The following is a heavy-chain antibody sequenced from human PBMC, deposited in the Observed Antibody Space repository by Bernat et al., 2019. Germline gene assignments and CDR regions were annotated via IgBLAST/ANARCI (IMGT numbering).Heavy chain of an antibody. CDR3: ARGGVWYEYYYYYMDV. Sequence: QVQLQQWGAGLLKPSETLSLTCAVYGGSFSGYYWSWIRQPPGKGLEWFGEINHSGSTNYNPSLKSRVTISVDTSTDQFSLKLSSVTGTYTAVYYCARGGVWYEYYYYYMDVWGEGTTVTVAS. J-gene: IGHJ6*03. V-gene: IGHV4-34*01. CDR1: GGSFSGYY. CDR2: INHSGST. D-gene: IGHD6-13*01.